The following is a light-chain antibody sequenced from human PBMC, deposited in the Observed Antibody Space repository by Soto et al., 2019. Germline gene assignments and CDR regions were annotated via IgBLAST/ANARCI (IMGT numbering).Light chain of an antibody. V-gene: IGLV2-14*01. J-gene: IGLJ1*01. CDR2: EVS. CDR1: SSDVGGYNY. CDR3: SSYTSSSTLYYV. Sequence: QSVLTQPASWSGSPGQSITISCTGTSSDVGGYNYVSWYQQHPGKAPKLMIYEVSNRPSGVSNRFSGSKSGNTASLTISGLQAEDEADYYCSSYTSSSTLYYVFGTGTKVTVL.